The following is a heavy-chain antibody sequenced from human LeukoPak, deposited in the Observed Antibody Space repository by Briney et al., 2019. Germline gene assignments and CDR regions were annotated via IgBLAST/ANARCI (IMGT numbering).Heavy chain of an antibody. V-gene: IGHV4-39*07. CDR2: IYDSGST. CDR3: ARESHSSGWYD. CDR1: GVSIRSSYYY. D-gene: IGHD6-19*01. Sequence: SETLSLTCTVSGVSIRSSYYYWGWIRQPPGMGLEWIGSIYDSGSTYYNPSLKSRVTISVDTSKNQFSLKLSSVTAADTAVYYCARESHSSGWYDWGQGTLVTVSS. J-gene: IGHJ4*02.